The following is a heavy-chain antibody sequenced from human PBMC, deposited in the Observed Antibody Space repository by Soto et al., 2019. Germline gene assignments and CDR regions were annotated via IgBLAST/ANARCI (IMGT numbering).Heavy chain of an antibody. CDR2: HYSGGST. V-gene: IGHV3-53*01. CDR1: GFSVSSNY. Sequence: DVQLVESGGGLVQPGGSLRLSCAISGFSVSSNYLSWVRQAPGKGLEWCSVHYSGGSTYYADSVQGRFTISRDKSNNTLYLQLRRVRAEDTAVYFCARHRHPRGTVGATSPLDPWGQGTQVTVSS. D-gene: IGHD1-26*01. CDR3: ARHRHPRGTVGATSPLDP. J-gene: IGHJ5*02.